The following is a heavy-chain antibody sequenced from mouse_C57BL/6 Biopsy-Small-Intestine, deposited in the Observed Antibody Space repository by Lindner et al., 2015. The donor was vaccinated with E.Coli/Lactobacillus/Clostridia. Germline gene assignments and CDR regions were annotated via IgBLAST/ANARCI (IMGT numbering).Heavy chain of an antibody. V-gene: IGHV14-2*01. D-gene: IGHD2-4*01. Sequence: VQLQEYWGRACEARGSVRLSCTASGFNIKDYFMHWVKQRPEQDLEWIGRIDPEDGETKYAPKFQGKATIKTDTSSNTAYLQLSSLTFEDTAVYYCARGDDYLFTYWGQGTLVTVSA. J-gene: IGHJ3*01. CDR1: GFNIKDYF. CDR3: ARGDDYLFTY. CDR2: IDPEDGET.